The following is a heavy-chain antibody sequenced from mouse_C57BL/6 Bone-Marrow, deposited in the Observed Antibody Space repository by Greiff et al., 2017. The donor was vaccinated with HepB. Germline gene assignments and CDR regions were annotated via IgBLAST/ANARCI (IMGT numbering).Heavy chain of an antibody. D-gene: IGHD2-9*01. V-gene: IGHV2-2*01. J-gene: IGHJ4*01. CDR1: GFSLTSYG. CDR3: ARPLLWLRRTPHYYAMDY. Sequence: QVQLKQSGPGLVQPSQSLSITCTVSGFSLTSYGVHWVRQSPGKGLEWLGVIWSGGSTDYNAAFISRLSISKDNSKSQVFFKMNSLQADDTAIYYCARPLLWLRRTPHYYAMDYWGQGTSVTVSS. CDR2: IWSGGST.